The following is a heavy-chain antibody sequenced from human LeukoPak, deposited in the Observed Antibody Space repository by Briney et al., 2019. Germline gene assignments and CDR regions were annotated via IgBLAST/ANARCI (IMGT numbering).Heavy chain of an antibody. J-gene: IGHJ5*02. CDR3: ARDYLYCDYNWFDP. CDR2: IIPIFGTA. D-gene: IGHD2-8*02. V-gene: IGHV1-69*05. Sequence: SVKVSCKASGGTFSSYAISWVRQAPGQGLEWMGGIIPIFGTANYAQKFQGRVTITTDESTSTAYMELSSLRSEDTAVYYCARDYLYCDYNWFDPWGQGTLVTVSS. CDR1: GGTFSSYA.